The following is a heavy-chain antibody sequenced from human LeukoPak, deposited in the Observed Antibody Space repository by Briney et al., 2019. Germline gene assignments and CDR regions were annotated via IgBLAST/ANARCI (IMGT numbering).Heavy chain of an antibody. CDR2: ISGSGDGT. V-gene: IGHV3-23*01. CDR1: GFTFSSYV. Sequence: PGGSLRLSRAASGFTFSSYVMSWVRQAPGKGLEWVSVISGSGDGTYYADSVKGRFTISRDNSKSTLYLQMNSLRAEDTAVYYCAKRQGHAFDYWGQGTLVTVSS. CDR3: AKRQGHAFDY. J-gene: IGHJ4*02.